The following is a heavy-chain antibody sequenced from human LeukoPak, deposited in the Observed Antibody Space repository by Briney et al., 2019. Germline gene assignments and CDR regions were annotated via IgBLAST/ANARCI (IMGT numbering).Heavy chain of an antibody. D-gene: IGHD6-19*01. Sequence: PGGSLGLSCAASGFTLSNYWIHWVRQAPGKGLVWVAYINSDGSRTSYADSVKGRFTISRDNAKNTVHLLMNSLRVEDTAVYYCARPGPYSSGWYQDFDYWGQGTLVTVSS. J-gene: IGHJ4*02. CDR2: INSDGSRT. CDR3: ARPGPYSSGWYQDFDY. CDR1: GFTLSNYW. V-gene: IGHV3-74*01.